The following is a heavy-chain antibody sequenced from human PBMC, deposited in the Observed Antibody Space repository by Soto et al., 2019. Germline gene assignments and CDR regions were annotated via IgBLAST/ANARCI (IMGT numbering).Heavy chain of an antibody. Sequence: EVQLLESGGDLVQPGGSLRLSCTASAFTFRNYAMTWVRQAPGKSLEWISSISGGGLNTHYADSVKGRFTVSRDDSKSTLYLQMANLTAGDTAVYYGAKGGSGWYPFDYWGQGTLVTVSS. J-gene: IGHJ4*02. V-gene: IGHV3-23*01. CDR2: ISGGGLNT. CDR1: AFTFRNYA. D-gene: IGHD6-19*01. CDR3: AKGGSGWYPFDY.